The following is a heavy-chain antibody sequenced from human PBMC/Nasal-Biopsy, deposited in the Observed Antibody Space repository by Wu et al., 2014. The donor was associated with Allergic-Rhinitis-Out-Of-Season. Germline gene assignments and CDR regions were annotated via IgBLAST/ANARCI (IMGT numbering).Heavy chain of an antibody. J-gene: IGHJ4*02. Sequence: GYISHSGNTNYSPSLKSRVTISVDTSKNHISLRLSSVTAADTAVYYCARDMSWAHWFYFDYWGQGALVTVSS. V-gene: IGHV4-61*03. CDR2: ISHSGNT. CDR3: ARDMSWAHWFYFDY. D-gene: IGHD6-13*01.